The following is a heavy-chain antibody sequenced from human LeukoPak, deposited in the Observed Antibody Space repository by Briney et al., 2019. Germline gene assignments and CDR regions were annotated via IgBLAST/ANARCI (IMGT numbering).Heavy chain of an antibody. Sequence: ASVKVCCKVSGYTLTELSMHWVRQAPGKGLKSMGGFDTEDGETIYAQKFQGRVTMTEDTSTDTAYMELSSLRSEDTAVYYCATVPSGSYYHWFDPWGQETLVTVSS. CDR2: FDTEDGET. CDR3: ATVPSGSYYHWFDP. J-gene: IGHJ5*02. D-gene: IGHD1-26*01. CDR1: GYTLTELS. V-gene: IGHV1-24*01.